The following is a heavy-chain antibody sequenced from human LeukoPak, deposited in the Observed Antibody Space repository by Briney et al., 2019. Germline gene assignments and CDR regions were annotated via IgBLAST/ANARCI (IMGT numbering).Heavy chain of an antibody. Sequence: GESLKISCKASGYSSTSSWIGWVRQMPGKGLEWMGIIYPGDSDTRYGPSFQGQVTISADKSISTAYLQWSSLKASDTAMYYCARQAVTDNIALWVVLDYWGQGTLVTVSS. J-gene: IGHJ4*02. D-gene: IGHD2-21*02. V-gene: IGHV5-51*01. CDR2: IYPGDSDT. CDR1: GYSSTSSW. CDR3: ARQAVTDNIALWVVLDY.